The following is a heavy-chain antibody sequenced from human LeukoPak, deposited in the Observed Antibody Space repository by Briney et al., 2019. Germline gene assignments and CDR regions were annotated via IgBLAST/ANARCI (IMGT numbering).Heavy chain of an antibody. J-gene: IGHJ4*02. CDR1: GFTFNECA. D-gene: IGHD3-3*01. Sequence: GGSLRLSCTASGFTFNECAMSWFRQAPGKGLEWVGFIRSKGSGGTIEYAASVKGRFTLSRDDSKSIVSLQMNSLQSEDTAVYYCVKGRTRADSWGQGTLVTVSS. CDR2: IRSKGSGGTI. CDR3: VKGRTRADS. V-gene: IGHV3-49*03.